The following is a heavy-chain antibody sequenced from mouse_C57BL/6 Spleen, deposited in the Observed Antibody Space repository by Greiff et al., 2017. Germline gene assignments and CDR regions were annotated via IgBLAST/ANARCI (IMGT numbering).Heavy chain of an antibody. CDR2: ISSGSSTI. D-gene: IGHD1-1*01. Sequence: EVKVVESGGGLVKPGGSLKLSCAASGFTFSDYGMHWVRQAPEEGLEWVAYISSGSSTIYYADTVKGRFTISRDNATNTLFLQMTGLRSEDTAMYYCARRSTTVVEPYFDYWGQGTTRTVSS. J-gene: IGHJ2*01. CDR1: GFTFSDYG. CDR3: ARRSTTVVEPYFDY. V-gene: IGHV5-17*01.